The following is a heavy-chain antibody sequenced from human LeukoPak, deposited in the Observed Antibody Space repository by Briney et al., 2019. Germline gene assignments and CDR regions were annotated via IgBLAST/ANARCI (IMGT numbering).Heavy chain of an antibody. V-gene: IGHV3-30-3*01. CDR3: ARCLGADDLAYFDILTGYYTAHYYYGMDV. J-gene: IGHJ6*02. Sequence: PGRSLRLSCAASGFTFSSYAMHWVRQAPGKGLEWVAVISYDGSNKYYADSVKGRFTISRDNSKNTLYLQMNSLRAEDTAVYYCARCLGADDLAYFDILTGYYTAHYYYGMDVWGQGTTVTVSS. CDR2: ISYDGSNK. CDR1: GFTFSSYA. D-gene: IGHD3-9*01.